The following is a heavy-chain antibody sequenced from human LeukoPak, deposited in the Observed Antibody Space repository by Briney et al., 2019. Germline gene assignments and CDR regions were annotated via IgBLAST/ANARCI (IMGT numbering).Heavy chain of an antibody. V-gene: IGHV3-43*02. Sequence: GGSLRLSCAASGFTFDDYAMHWVRQAPGKCLEWVSLISGDGGSTYYADSVKGRFTISRDNSKNSLYLQMNSLRTEDTALYYCAKDKSEGYSYGTHDSSGYSSYWGQGTLVTVSS. CDR3: AKDKSEGYSYGTHDSSGYSSY. J-gene: IGHJ4*02. CDR1: GFTFDDYA. CDR2: ISGDGGST. D-gene: IGHD3-22*01.